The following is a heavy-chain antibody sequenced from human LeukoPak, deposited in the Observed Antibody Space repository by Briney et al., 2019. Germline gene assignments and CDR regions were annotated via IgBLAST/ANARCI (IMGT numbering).Heavy chain of an antibody. CDR3: ARHQGYGGDYYWYGLDV. D-gene: IGHD4-23*01. CDR2: IYPGDSDT. J-gene: IGHJ6*02. Sequence: GESLMISCMGSGYSFSNYWIGWVRQRPGKGLEWMGIIYPGDSDTKYSPSFQGQVTISADKSTNTAYLQWSSLKASDTAIYYCARHQGYGGDYYWYGLDVWGQGTTVTVSS. CDR1: GYSFSNYW. V-gene: IGHV5-51*01.